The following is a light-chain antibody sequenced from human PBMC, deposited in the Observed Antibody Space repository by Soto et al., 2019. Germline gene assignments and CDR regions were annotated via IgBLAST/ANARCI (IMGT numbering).Light chain of an antibody. CDR1: QSVGRS. V-gene: IGKV3-11*01. Sequence: EIVLTQSPATLSLSPGERATLSCWASQSVGRSLAWYQQKPGQAPRLLINDASNRATGIPARFGGSGSGTDFTLTISSLEPEDFAVYYCQHRNDWPLTFGGGTKVESK. CDR3: QHRNDWPLT. J-gene: IGKJ4*01. CDR2: DAS.